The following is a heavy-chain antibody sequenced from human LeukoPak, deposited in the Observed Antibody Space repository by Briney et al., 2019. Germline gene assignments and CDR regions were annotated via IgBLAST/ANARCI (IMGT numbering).Heavy chain of an antibody. CDR1: GGTFSSYA. Sequence: ASVKVSCKASGGTFSSYAISWVRQAPGQGLEWMGGIIPIFGTANYAQKFQGRVTITADKSTSTAYMELSSLRSEDTAVYYCARVVGLTGYSSSWYSGYMDVWGKGTTVTVSS. CDR2: IIPIFGTA. J-gene: IGHJ6*03. D-gene: IGHD6-13*01. V-gene: IGHV1-69*06. CDR3: ARVVGLTGYSSSWYSGYMDV.